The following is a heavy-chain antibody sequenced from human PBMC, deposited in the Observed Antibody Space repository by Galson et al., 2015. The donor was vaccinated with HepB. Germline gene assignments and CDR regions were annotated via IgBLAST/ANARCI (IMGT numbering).Heavy chain of an antibody. CDR3: VMSSFGVVINAFDI. J-gene: IGHJ3*02. D-gene: IGHD3-3*01. V-gene: IGHV3-64D*06. CDR1: GFTFSSYA. Sequence: SLRLSCAASGFTFSSYAMHWVRQAPGKGLEYVSAISSNVGNTYYADSVKGRFTISGDNSKNTLYLQMSSLRAEDTAVYYCVMSSFGVVINAFDIWGQGTMVTVSS. CDR2: ISSNVGNT.